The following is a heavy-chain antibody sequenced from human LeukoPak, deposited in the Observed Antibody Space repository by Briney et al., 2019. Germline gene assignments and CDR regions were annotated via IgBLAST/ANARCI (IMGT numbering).Heavy chain of an antibody. V-gene: IGHV3-7*01. J-gene: IGHJ4*02. D-gene: IGHD1-26*01. CDR2: IKQDGSEK. Sequence: GGSLRLSCAASGFTFSSYAMSWVRQAPGKGLEWVANIKQDGSEKYYVDSVKGRFTISRDNAKNSLYLQMNSLRAEDTAVYYCAREVGATKYDYWGQGTLVTVSS. CDR3: AREVGATKYDY. CDR1: GFTFSSYA.